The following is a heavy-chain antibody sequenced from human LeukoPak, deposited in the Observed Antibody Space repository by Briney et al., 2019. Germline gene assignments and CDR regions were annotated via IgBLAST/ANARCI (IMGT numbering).Heavy chain of an antibody. CDR2: IYTSGST. CDR3: AKGAPGYCSGGSCYTPFFDY. CDR1: GGSFSGYY. V-gene: IGHV4-59*10. Sequence: SETLSLTCAVYGGSFSGYYWSWIRQPAGKGLEWIGRIYTSGSTNYNPSLKSRVTMSVDTSKNQFSLKLSSVTAADTAVYYCAKGAPGYCSGGSCYTPFFDYWGQGTLVTVSS. D-gene: IGHD2-15*01. J-gene: IGHJ4*02.